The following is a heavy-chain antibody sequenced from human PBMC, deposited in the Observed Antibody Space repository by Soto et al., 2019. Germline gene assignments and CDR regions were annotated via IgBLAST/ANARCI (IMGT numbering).Heavy chain of an antibody. CDR1: GYTFTSYY. CDR3: AKAQFDYYYYMDV. Sequence: ASVKVPCKASGYTFTSYYMHWVRQAPGQGLEWMGIINPSGGSTSYAQKFQGRVTMTRDTSTSTVYMELSSLRSEDTAVYYCAKAQFDYYYYMDVWGKGTTVTVSS. CDR2: INPSGGST. V-gene: IGHV1-46*01. J-gene: IGHJ6*03. D-gene: IGHD3-10*01.